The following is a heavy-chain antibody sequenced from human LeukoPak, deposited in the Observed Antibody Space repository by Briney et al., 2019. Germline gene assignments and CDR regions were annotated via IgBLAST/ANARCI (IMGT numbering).Heavy chain of an antibody. Sequence: GGSLRLSCAASGFTFSNYPMSRVRQAPGKGLEWVSGISESGDNTYYADSVKGRFTISRDNSKNTLYLQMNSLRAEDTAVYYCAKDRGGAFDIWGQGTMVTVSS. CDR3: AKDRGGAFDI. D-gene: IGHD3-16*01. CDR1: GFTFSNYP. J-gene: IGHJ3*02. CDR2: ISESGDNT. V-gene: IGHV3-23*01.